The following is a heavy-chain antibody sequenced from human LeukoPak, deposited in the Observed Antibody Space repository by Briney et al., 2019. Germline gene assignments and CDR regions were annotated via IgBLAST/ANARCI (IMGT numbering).Heavy chain of an antibody. J-gene: IGHJ4*02. CDR3: ARGERGDY. CDR1: GFTSSIYE. V-gene: IGHV3-48*03. D-gene: IGHD1-26*01. Sequence: GGSLRLSCAASGFTSSIYEMNWVRQAPGKGLEWVSYISSIGTIIYYADSVKGRFTISRDNAKNSLYLQMNSLRAEDTAVYYCARGERGDYWGQGTLVTVSS. CDR2: ISSIGTII.